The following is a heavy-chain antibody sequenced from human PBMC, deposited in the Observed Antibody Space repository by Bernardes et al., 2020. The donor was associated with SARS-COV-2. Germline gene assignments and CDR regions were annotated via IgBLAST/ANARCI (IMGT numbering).Heavy chain of an antibody. CDR3: AHRPRRGGGLDY. J-gene: IGHJ4*02. CDR1: GFSLTTSGLG. CDR2: IFWDDDK. Sequence: SSPTLVKPTQTLTLTCTFSGFSLTTSGLGVGWIRQPPGKALEWLALIFWDDDKRYSPSLKSRLTISKDTSKNQVVLTMTNMDPVDTATYYCAHRPRRGGGLDYWGQGSLVTYSS. D-gene: IGHD3-10*01. V-gene: IGHV2-5*02.